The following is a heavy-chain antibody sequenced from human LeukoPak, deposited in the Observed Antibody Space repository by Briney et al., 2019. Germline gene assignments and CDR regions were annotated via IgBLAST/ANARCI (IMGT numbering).Heavy chain of an antibody. Sequence: GGSLRLSCAAAGFTFSGSDIHWVRQASGKGLEWVGRITTKPDNYATAYAASVKGRFTISRDDSESTAYLQMNSLKTEDTAVYYCTTYRSGHYWGQGTLVTVSS. D-gene: IGHD6-19*01. CDR2: ITTKPDNYAT. CDR1: GFTFSGSD. CDR3: TTYRSGHY. V-gene: IGHV3-73*01. J-gene: IGHJ4*02.